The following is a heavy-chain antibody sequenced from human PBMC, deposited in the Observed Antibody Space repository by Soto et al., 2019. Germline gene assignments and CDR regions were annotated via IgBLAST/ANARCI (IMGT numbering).Heavy chain of an antibody. V-gene: IGHV4-4*07. Sequence: SETLSLTCTVSGGSIISFYWSWIRQSAGKGLEWIGRISTSGTATYNPSLKGRVTMSADMSSNQFSLNLNSVTAADSAVYYCAREFPGALERSRAFHLWGPGTMVTLSS. CDR1: GGSIISFY. D-gene: IGHD1-1*01. J-gene: IGHJ3*01. CDR2: ISTSGTA. CDR3: AREFPGALERSRAFHL.